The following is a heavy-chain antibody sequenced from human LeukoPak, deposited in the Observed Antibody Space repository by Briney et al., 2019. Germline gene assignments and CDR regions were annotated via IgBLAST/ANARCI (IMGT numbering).Heavy chain of an antibody. CDR3: ARGRFSSGWYDVAVYYCYYGMDV. Sequence: ASVKVSCKASGYTFTSYDINWVRQATGQGLEWMGWMNPNSGNTGYAQKFQGRVTMTRNTSISTAYMELSSLRSEDTAVYYCARGRFSSGWYDVAVYYCYYGMDVWGQGTTVTVSS. CDR2: MNPNSGNT. CDR1: GYTFTSYD. V-gene: IGHV1-8*01. J-gene: IGHJ6*02. D-gene: IGHD6-19*01.